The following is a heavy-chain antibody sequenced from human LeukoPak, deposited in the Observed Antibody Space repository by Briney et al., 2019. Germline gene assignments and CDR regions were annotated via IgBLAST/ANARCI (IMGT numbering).Heavy chain of an antibody. Sequence: GRSLRLSCAASGFTFSSYAMHWVRQAPGKGLERVAVISYDGSNKYYADSVKGRFTISRDNSKTTLYLQMNSLRADDTAVYYCAKGGPTGSNYFDFWGQGTLVTVSS. CDR2: ISYDGSNK. V-gene: IGHV3-30-3*01. CDR1: GFTFSSYA. CDR3: AKGGPTGSNYFDF. J-gene: IGHJ4*02. D-gene: IGHD1-26*01.